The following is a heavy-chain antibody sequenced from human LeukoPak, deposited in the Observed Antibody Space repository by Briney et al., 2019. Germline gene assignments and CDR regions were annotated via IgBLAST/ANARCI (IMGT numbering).Heavy chain of an antibody. V-gene: IGHV3-15*01. D-gene: IGHD3-22*01. Sequence: GGSLRLSCAASGFTFSNAWMSWVRQAPGKGLEWVGRIKSKTDGGSTDYAAPVKGRFTISRDNSKNTLYLQMNSLRAEDTAVYYCAKYYYDSSGYYYYFDYWGQGTLVTVSS. J-gene: IGHJ4*02. CDR3: AKYYYDSSGYYYYFDY. CDR1: GFTFSNAW. CDR2: IKSKTDGGST.